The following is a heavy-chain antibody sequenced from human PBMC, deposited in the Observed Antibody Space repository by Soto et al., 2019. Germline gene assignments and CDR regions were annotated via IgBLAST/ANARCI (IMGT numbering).Heavy chain of an antibody. V-gene: IGHV1-69*02. Sequence: QVQLVQSGAEVKKPGSSVKVSCKASGGTFSSYTISWVRQAPGQGLEWMGRIIPIIGIANYAQKFQGRGTITADKSTSTGYMEPGRLRSKDTAVYYCARAHPYYYDSSGYRGENWGQGTLVTVSS. CDR2: IIPIIGIA. D-gene: IGHD3-22*01. CDR3: ARAHPYYYDSSGYRGEN. CDR1: GGTFSSYT. J-gene: IGHJ4*02.